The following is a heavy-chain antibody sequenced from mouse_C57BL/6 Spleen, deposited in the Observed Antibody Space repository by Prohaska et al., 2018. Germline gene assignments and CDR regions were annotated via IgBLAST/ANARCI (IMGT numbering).Heavy chain of an antibody. CDR2: SYPGSGST. V-gene: IGHV1-55*01. J-gene: IGHJ1*03. CDR1: VYTFTSYW. CDR3: ARRYYSNSYWYFDV. D-gene: IGHD2-5*01. Sequence: QVQLQQPGAELVKPGASVKMSCTASVYTFTSYWITWVKQRPGQGLEWIGDSYPGSGSTNYNEKFKSKATLTVDTSSSTAYMQLSSRTSEDSAVYYCARRYYSNSYWYFDVWGTGTTVTVSS.